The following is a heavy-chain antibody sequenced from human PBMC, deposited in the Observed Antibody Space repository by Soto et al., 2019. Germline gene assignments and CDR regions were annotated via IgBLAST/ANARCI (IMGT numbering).Heavy chain of an antibody. J-gene: IGHJ4*02. CDR2: ISAYNGNT. CDR3: ARDERWTYYXDY. CDR1: GYTFTSYG. V-gene: IGHV1-18*01. Sequence: ASVKVSCKASGYTFTSYGISCVRQAPGQGLEWMGWISAYNGNTNYAQKLQGRVTMTTDTSTSTAYMELRSLTSDDTAVYYCARDERWTYYXDYWGQGTLVTVSS. D-gene: IGHD2-15*01.